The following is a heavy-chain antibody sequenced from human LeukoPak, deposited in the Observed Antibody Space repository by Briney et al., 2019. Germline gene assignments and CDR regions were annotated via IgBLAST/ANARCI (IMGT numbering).Heavy chain of an antibody. CDR3: AKLSVVYSESYSYYFDY. D-gene: IGHD1-26*01. J-gene: IGHJ4*02. Sequence: GGSLRLSCAASGFSVSSNHMSWVRQAPGKGLEWVSVIYNGGSTYYADSVKGRFTISRDNSKNTLYLQMNRLRAEDKAVYYCAKLSVVYSESYSYYFDYWGQGTLVTVSS. CDR2: IYNGGST. V-gene: IGHV3-53*01. CDR1: GFSVSSNH.